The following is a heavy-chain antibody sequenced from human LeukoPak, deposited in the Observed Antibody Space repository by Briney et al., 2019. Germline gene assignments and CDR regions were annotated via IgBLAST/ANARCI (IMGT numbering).Heavy chain of an antibody. Sequence: GGSLRLSCAASGFTFSSYSMNWVRQAPGKGLEWVSSISSSSSYIYYADSVKGRFTISRDNAKNSLYLQMNSLRAEDTAVYYCARVTEVSPDAFDIWGQGTMVTVSS. V-gene: IGHV3-21*01. CDR3: ARVTEVSPDAFDI. CDR2: ISSSSSYI. CDR1: GFTFSSYS. D-gene: IGHD2-21*02. J-gene: IGHJ3*02.